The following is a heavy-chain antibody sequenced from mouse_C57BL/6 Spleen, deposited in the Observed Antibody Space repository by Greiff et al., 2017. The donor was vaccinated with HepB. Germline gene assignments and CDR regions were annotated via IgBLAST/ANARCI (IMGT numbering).Heavy chain of an antibody. V-gene: IGHV1-52*01. CDR2: IDPSDSET. CDR3: ASDGSSSGDV. Sequence: QVQLQQPGAELVRPGSSVKLSCKASGYTFTSYWMHWVKQRPIQGLEWIGNIDPSDSETHYNQKFKDKATLTVDKSSSTAYMQLSSLTSEDSAVYYCASDGSSSGDVWGTGTTVTVSS. CDR1: GYTFTSYW. D-gene: IGHD1-1*01. J-gene: IGHJ1*03.